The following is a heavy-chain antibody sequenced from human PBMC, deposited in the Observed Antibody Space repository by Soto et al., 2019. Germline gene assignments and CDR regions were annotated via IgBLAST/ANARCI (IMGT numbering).Heavy chain of an antibody. V-gene: IGHV1-69*06. D-gene: IGHD3-10*01. CDR2: IIPIFGTP. CDR3: ARDLSGVKRLESFKYYRMDV. J-gene: IGHJ6*02. Sequence: QVQLMQSGAEVRKPGSSVTVSCKASGGTFRSNPISWVRQAPGQGLEWMGGIIPIFGTPHYARRFLDRVTLTTDRSTHTAFMELTSLPSEDTATYYCARDLSGVKRLESFKYYRMDVWGQGTTVTVS. CDR1: GGTFRSNP.